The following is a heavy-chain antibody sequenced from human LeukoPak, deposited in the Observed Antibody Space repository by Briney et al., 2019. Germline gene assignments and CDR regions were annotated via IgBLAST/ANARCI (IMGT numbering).Heavy chain of an antibody. CDR2: IYSGGSK. V-gene: IGHV3-53*05. Sequence: GGSLRLSCAASGFTVSSNYMSWVRQAPGKGLEWVSVIYSGGSKYYADSVKGRFTISRDNSKNTLYLQMNSLRAEDTAVYYCAREALLWFGDRLPYYYYGMDVWGQGTTVTVFS. CDR1: GFTVSSNY. J-gene: IGHJ6*02. D-gene: IGHD3-10*01. CDR3: AREALLWFGDRLPYYYYGMDV.